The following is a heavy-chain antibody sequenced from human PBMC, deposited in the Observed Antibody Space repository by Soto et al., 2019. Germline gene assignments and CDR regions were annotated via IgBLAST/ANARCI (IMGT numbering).Heavy chain of an antibody. CDR1: RGSISSYY. V-gene: IGHV4-59*08. J-gene: IGHJ6*02. CDR3: ARHNYDSSGYYQYYYGMDV. D-gene: IGHD3-22*01. Sequence: SETLSLTCTVSRGSISSYYWSWIRQPPGKRLEWIAYIDYSGTTNYNPSLKSRVTILVEKSKNQVSLELTSMTAADTAVYYCARHNYDSSGYYQYYYGMDVWGQGTTVTVSS. CDR2: IDYSGTT.